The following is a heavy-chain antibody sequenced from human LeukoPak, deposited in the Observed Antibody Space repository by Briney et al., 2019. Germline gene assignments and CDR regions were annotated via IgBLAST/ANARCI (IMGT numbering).Heavy chain of an antibody. CDR2: IWYDGSNK. D-gene: IGHD6-6*01. V-gene: IGHV3-33*01. CDR3: ARDFLEDSQ. J-gene: IGHJ4*03. Sequence: GGSLRLSCAASGFTFSSYGMHWVRQAPGKGLEWVAVIWYDGSNKYYADSVKGRFTMSRDNAKNSLYLQMNSLRAEDTAVYYRARDFLEDSQWGQGTLVTVSS. CDR1: GFTFSSYG.